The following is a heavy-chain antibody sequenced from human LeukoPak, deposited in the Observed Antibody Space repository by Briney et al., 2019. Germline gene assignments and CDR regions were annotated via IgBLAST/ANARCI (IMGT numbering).Heavy chain of an antibody. D-gene: IGHD2-2*02. CDR1: GFTFSSYA. V-gene: IGHV3-23*01. J-gene: IGHJ4*02. CDR3: TRYLYGRYYYY. Sequence: GGSLRLSCAAAGFTFSSYAMRWVRQAPGKGLEWVSAISGSGGSTYYADSVKGRFTISRDNSKNTVYLQINSLRAEDTAVYYCTRYLYGRYYYYWGQGSLVTVSS. CDR2: ISGSGGST.